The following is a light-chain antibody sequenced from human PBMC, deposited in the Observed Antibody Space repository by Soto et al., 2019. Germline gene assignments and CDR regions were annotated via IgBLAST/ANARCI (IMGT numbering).Light chain of an antibody. CDR1: QSISSN. CDR2: GAS. V-gene: IGKV3-15*01. J-gene: IGKJ1*01. Sequence: ELVMTQSPATLSVSPGERVTLSCRASQSISSNLAWYQQKPGQAPRLLIYGASTRATGIPARFSGSGSGTDFTLTISRLEPEDFAVYYCQQYGSSGTFGQGTKVDI. CDR3: QQYGSSGT.